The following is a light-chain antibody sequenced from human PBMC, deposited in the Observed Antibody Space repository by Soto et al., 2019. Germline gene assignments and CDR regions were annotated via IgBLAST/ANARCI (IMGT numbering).Light chain of an antibody. J-gene: IGKJ1*01. CDR1: QSVSSN. Sequence: EIVMTQSPATLSVSPGERATLSCRASQSVSSNLAWYQQKPGQAPRLLIYGASTRATGIPARFSGSGSGTEFTLTISSLQSEDFAVYCCQQYNSWPWTFGRGTNVEIK. CDR3: QQYNSWPWT. CDR2: GAS. V-gene: IGKV3-15*01.